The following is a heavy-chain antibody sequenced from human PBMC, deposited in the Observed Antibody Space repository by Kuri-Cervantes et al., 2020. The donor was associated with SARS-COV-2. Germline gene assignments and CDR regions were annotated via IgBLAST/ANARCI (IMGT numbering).Heavy chain of an antibody. CDR3: ARDLQRGTFGI. Sequence: SVKVSCKASGGTFSSYAISWVRQAPGQGLEWMGGIIPIFGTANYAQKFQGRVTITADKSTSTAYMELSSLRSEDTAAYYCARDLQRGTFGIWGQGTMVTVSS. V-gene: IGHV1-69*06. CDR1: GGTFSSYA. J-gene: IGHJ3*02. CDR2: IIPIFGTA. D-gene: IGHD1-14*01.